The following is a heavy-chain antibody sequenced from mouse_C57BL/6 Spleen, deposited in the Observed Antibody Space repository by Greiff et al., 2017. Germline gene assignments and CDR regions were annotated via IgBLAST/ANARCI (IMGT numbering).Heavy chain of an antibody. V-gene: IGHV1-64*01. CDR2: IHPNSGST. J-gene: IGHJ3*01. CDR3: ARGSSYGFAY. Sequence: LQQSGAELVKPGASVKLSCKASGYTFTSYWMHWVKQRPGQGLEWIGMIHPNSGSTNYNEKFKSKATLTVDKSSSTAYMQLSSLTSEDSAVYYCARGSSYGFAYWGQGTLVTVSA. D-gene: IGHD1-1*01. CDR1: GYTFTSYW.